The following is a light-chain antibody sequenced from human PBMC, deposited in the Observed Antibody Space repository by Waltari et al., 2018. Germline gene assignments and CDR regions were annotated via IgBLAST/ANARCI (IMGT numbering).Light chain of an antibody. Sequence: QSALTQPPSASGSPGQSVTISCTGTSSDIGAYDYVSWYQHRPRKAPKLRIFEVHRWPSGVLDRFSGSKSGNTASLTIFGLRPEDEADYYCSSYAGTNNLVVFGGGTKLTVL. V-gene: IGLV2-8*01. J-gene: IGLJ2*01. CDR1: SSDIGAYDY. CDR3: SSYAGTNNLVV. CDR2: EVH.